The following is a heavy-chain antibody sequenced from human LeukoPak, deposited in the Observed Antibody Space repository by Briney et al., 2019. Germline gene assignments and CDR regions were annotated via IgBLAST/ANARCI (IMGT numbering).Heavy chain of an antibody. CDR3: ARGGGLDV. D-gene: IGHD3-16*01. Sequence: PGGSRRLSCAASGFTFSSYAMHWVRQAPGKGLEWVAVISYDGSNKYYADSVKGRFTISRDNSKNTLYLQMSNLRAEDTAVYFCARGGGLDVWGQGATVTVSS. J-gene: IGHJ6*02. V-gene: IGHV3-30-3*01. CDR1: GFTFSSYA. CDR2: ISYDGSNK.